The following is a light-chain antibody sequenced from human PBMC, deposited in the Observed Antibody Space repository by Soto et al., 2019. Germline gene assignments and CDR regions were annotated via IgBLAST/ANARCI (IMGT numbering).Light chain of an antibody. Sequence: QSVLTQPPSVSGDPGQRVTISCTGRSSNIGAGYDVHWYQQLPGTAPKLLIYGNSNRPSGVPDRFSGSKSGTSASLAITGLQAEDEADYYCQSYDSSLSVVVFGGGTQLTVL. CDR2: GNS. J-gene: IGLJ2*01. CDR3: QSYDSSLSVVV. V-gene: IGLV1-40*01. CDR1: SSNIGAGYD.